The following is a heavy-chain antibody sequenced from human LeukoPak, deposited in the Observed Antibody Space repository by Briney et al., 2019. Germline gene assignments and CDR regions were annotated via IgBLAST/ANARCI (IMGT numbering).Heavy chain of an antibody. V-gene: IGHV4-30-2*01. CDR2: IYTSGST. CDR1: GGSISSGVYS. CDR3: TRFLSGHDAFDI. Sequence: PSQALSLTCVVSGGSISSGVYSWSWIRQPPGKGLEWIGYIYTSGSTNYNPSLKSRVTISEHTSKNQFSLKLNSVTAADTAVYYCTRFLSGHDAFDIWGQGTMVTVSS. J-gene: IGHJ3*02. D-gene: IGHD3-16*01.